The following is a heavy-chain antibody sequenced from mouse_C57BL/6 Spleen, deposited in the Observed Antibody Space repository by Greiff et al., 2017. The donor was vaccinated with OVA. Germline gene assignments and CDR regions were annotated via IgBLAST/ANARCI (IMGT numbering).Heavy chain of an antibody. CDR2: ISYSGST. V-gene: IGHV3-8*01. CDR3: ARSLSMVTYAMDY. Sequence: EVQGVESGPGLAKPSQTLSLTCSVTGYSITSDYWNWIRKFPGNKLEYMGYISYSGSTYYNPSLKSRISITRDTSKNQYYLQLNSVTTEDTATYYCARSLSMVTYAMDYWGQGTSVTVSS. CDR1: GYSITSDY. D-gene: IGHD2-2*01. J-gene: IGHJ4*01.